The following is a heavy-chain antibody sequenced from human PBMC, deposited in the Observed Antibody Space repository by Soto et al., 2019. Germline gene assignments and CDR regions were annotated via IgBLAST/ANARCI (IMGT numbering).Heavy chain of an antibody. Sequence: EVQLVESGGGLVQPGRSLRLSCAASGFTFDDYAMHWVRQAPGKGLEWVSGISWNSGSIGYADSVKGRFTISRDNAKNSLYLQMNSLRAEDTALYYCAKGQNHVDIVAPYYFDYWGQGTLVTVSS. CDR2: ISWNSGSI. V-gene: IGHV3-9*01. D-gene: IGHD5-12*01. J-gene: IGHJ4*02. CDR1: GFTFDDYA. CDR3: AKGQNHVDIVAPYYFDY.